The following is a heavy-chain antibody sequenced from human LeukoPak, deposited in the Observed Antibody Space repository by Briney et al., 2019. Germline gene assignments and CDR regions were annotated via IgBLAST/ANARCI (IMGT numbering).Heavy chain of an antibody. CDR3: ARTSRGYSYGRNFDY. CDR2: IYPGDSGT. D-gene: IGHD5-18*01. Sequence: GESLKISCKGSGYSFTSYWIGWVRQMPGKGLGWMGIIYPGDSGTRYSPSFQGQVTISADKSISTAYLQWSSLKASDTAMYYCARTSRGYSYGRNFDYWGQGTLVTVSS. CDR1: GYSFTSYW. V-gene: IGHV5-51*01. J-gene: IGHJ4*02.